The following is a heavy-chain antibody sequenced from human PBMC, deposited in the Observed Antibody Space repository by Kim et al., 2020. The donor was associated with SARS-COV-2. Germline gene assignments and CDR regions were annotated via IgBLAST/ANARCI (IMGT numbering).Heavy chain of an antibody. V-gene: IGHV1-46*01. J-gene: IGHJ4*02. Sequence: ASVKVSCKASGYTFTSYYMHWVRQAPGQGLEWMGIINPSGGSTSYAQKFQGRVTMTRDTSTSTVYMELSSLRSEDTAVYYCARDLRRWGYCSSTSCYVFDYWGQGTLVTVSS. CDR2: INPSGGST. D-gene: IGHD2-2*01. CDR1: GYTFTSYY. CDR3: ARDLRRWGYCSSTSCYVFDY.